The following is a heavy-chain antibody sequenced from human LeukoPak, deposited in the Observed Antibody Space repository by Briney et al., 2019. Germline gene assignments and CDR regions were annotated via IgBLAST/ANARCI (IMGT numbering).Heavy chain of an antibody. CDR3: GMGSSSASVFDY. D-gene: IGHD6-6*01. CDR1: GYTFTGYY. CDR2: INPNSGGT. V-gene: IGHV1-2*02. Sequence: ASVKVSCKASGYTFTGYYMHWIRPAPGHGLEWMAWINPNSGGTNYAQKFQGRVAMTRDTSISTAYMELSRLRSDDTAVYYCGMGSSSASVFDYWGQGTLVTVSS. J-gene: IGHJ4*02.